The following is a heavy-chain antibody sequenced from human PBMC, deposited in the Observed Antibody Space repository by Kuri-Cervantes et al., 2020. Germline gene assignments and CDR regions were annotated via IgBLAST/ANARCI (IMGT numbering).Heavy chain of an antibody. D-gene: IGHD1-26*01. CDR2: IKQDGSER. CDR1: GFTFRTFG. CDR3: ARSSGSSQYHYSFDY. V-gene: IGHV3-7*01. J-gene: IGHJ4*02. Sequence: LSLTCAASGFTFRTFGIHWVRQAPGKGLEWVANIKQDGSERYYVDSVKGRFTISRDNAENSLYLQMRSLRAEDTAVYYCARSSGSSQYHYSFDYWGQGTLVTVSS.